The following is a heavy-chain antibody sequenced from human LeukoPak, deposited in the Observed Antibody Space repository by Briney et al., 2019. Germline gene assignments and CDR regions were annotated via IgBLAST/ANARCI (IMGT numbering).Heavy chain of an antibody. CDR3: AKSVRYQQYYFDY. D-gene: IGHD2-2*01. V-gene: IGHV3-23*01. CDR2: ISGSGGST. CDR1: GFTFSSYA. J-gene: IGHJ4*02. Sequence: PGGSLRLSCAASGFTFSSYAVSWVRQAPGKGLEWVSAISGSGGSTYYADSVKGRFTISRDNSKNTLYLQMNSLRADDTAVFYCAKSVRYQQYYFDYWGQGTLVTVSS.